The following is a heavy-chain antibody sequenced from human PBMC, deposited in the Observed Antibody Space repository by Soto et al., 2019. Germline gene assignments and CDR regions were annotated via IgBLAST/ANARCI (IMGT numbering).Heavy chain of an antibody. V-gene: IGHV3-23*01. D-gene: IGHD2-2*01. CDR2: ISANGQGI. CDR1: GFTFSINS. J-gene: IGHJ4*02. Sequence: PGGSLRLACATSGFTFSINSLSWVRQAPGKGLEWVSAISANGQGIYYADSVRVRFSISRDNSRNTVFLHMDSLRAEDTAVYYCAKDRDYPRDQFHYWGQGTLVTVSS. CDR3: AKDRDYPRDQFHY.